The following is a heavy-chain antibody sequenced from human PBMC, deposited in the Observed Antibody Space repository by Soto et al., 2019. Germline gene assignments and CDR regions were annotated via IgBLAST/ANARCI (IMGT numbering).Heavy chain of an antibody. CDR1: GGSISSGGYY. D-gene: IGHD3-9*01. J-gene: IGHJ4*02. CDR2: IYYSGST. CDR3: ASLDDWLHSLDY. V-gene: IGHV4-31*03. Sequence: ASETLSLTCTVSGGSISSGGYYWSWIRQHPGKGLEWIGYIYYSGSTYYNPSLKSRVTISVDTSKNQFSLKLSSVTAADTAVYYCASLDDWLHSLDYWGQGTLVTVSS.